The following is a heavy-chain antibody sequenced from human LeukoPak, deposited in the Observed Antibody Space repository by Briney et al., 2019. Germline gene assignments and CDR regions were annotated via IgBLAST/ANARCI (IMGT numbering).Heavy chain of an antibody. Sequence: PGGSLRLSCAASGFTFSSYEMNWVRQAPGKGLEWVSYISSSGSTIYYADSVKGRFTISRDNAKNSLYLQMNSLRAEDTAVYYCARVERGYYDSSGYHFDYWGQGTLVTVSS. J-gene: IGHJ4*02. D-gene: IGHD3-22*01. CDR2: ISSSGSTI. CDR1: GFTFSSYE. V-gene: IGHV3-48*03. CDR3: ARVERGYYDSSGYHFDY.